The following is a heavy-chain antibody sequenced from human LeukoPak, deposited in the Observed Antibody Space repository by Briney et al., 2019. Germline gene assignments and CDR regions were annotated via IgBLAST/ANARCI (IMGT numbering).Heavy chain of an antibody. V-gene: IGHV3-23*01. D-gene: IGHD2-15*01. CDR1: GFTFSSFN. CDR2: ISGSGGST. J-gene: IGHJ6*03. CDR3: AKDIFLTGPMDV. Sequence: GGSLRLSCAASGFTFSSFNMSWVRQAPGKGLEWVSAISGSGGSTYYADSVKGRFTISRDNSKNTLYLQMNSLRAEDTAVYYCAKDIFLTGPMDVWGKGTTVTVSS.